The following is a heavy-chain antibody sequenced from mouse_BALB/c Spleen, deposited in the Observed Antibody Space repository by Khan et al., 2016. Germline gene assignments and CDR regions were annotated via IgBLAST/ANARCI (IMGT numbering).Heavy chain of an antibody. CDR2: ISYSGST. D-gene: IGHD2-1*01. CDR3: ARSGCNYPYWYFDV. V-gene: IGHV3-2*02. CDR1: GYSITSDYA. J-gene: IGHJ1*01. Sequence: EVQLQESGPGLVKPSQSLSLTCTVTGYSITSDYAWNWIRQFPGNKLEWMGYISYSGSTSYNPSLKSRISITRDTSKNQFFLQLNSVTTEDTATYYCARSGCNYPYWYFDVWGAGTTVTVSS.